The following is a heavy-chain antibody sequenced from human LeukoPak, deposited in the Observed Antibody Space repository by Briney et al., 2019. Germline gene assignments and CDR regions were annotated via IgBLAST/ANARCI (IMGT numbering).Heavy chain of an antibody. CDR2: ISDSGGST. V-gene: IGHV3-23*01. Sequence: PGGSLRLSCAASGFTFSSYAMSWVRQAPGKGLEWVSAISDSGGSTYDADSVKGRFTISRDNSKNTLYLQMNSLRAEDTAVYYCAIDTSIGRYCTNGVCSPFDYWGQGTLVTVSS. CDR3: AIDTSIGRYCTNGVCSPFDY. CDR1: GFTFSSYA. D-gene: IGHD2-8*01. J-gene: IGHJ4*02.